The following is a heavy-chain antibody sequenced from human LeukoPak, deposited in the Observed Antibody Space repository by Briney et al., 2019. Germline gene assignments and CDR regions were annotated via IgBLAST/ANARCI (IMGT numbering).Heavy chain of an antibody. J-gene: IGHJ5*02. CDR1: GFTFNSYA. Sequence: PGRFLRLSCAASGFTFNSYAMHWVRHAPGKGLEWISLLSYDGSNDYYADSVKGRFSISRDNSRNTLYLQMDSLRAEDTAVYYCARTYYYDRSGYYDNWFDPWGQGTLVTVAS. CDR3: ARTYYYDRSGYYDNWFDP. CDR2: LSYDGSND. D-gene: IGHD3-22*01. V-gene: IGHV3-30-3*01.